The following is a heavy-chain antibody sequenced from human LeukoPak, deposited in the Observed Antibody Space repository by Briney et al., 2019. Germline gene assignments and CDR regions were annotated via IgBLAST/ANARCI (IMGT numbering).Heavy chain of an antibody. D-gene: IGHD3-22*01. CDR2: ISGYIGNA. Sequence: ASVKVSCKASGYTFTNYGINWVRQAPGQGLEWMGGISGYIGNANYAQKLQGRVTMTTDTSTSTTYMELRSLRSDDTAVYDWAREYYDSSRGAYFDNCGQGPLVPVSA. CDR1: GYTFTNYG. V-gene: IGHV1-18*01. CDR3: AREYYDSSRGAYFDN. J-gene: IGHJ4*02.